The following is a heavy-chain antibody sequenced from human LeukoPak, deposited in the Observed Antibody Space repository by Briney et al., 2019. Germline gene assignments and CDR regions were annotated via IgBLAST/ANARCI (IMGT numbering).Heavy chain of an antibody. J-gene: IGHJ4*02. D-gene: IGHD6-19*01. CDR3: AKSGGCFLDY. V-gene: IGHV3-48*02. CDR1: GFTFSTYS. CDR2: IIRGSSTI. Sequence: TGGSLRLSCAASGFTFSTYSMNWVRQAPGKGLEWLSYIIRGSSTIYYADSVKGRFTISRDNAKNSLYLQMNSLRDEDTAVYYCAKSGGCFLDYWGRETLVMVS.